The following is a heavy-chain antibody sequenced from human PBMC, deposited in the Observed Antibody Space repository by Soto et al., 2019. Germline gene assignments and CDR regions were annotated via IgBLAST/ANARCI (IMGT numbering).Heavy chain of an antibody. Sequence: QVQLVESGGGVVQPGRSLRLSCAASGFTFSSYGMHWVRQAPGTGLEWVAVIWYDGSNKYYADSVKGRFTISRDNSKNTLYLQMNSLRAEDTAVYYCARDTVTTSGYFDYWGQGTLVTVSS. CDR2: IWYDGSNK. CDR3: ARDTVTTSGYFDY. V-gene: IGHV3-33*01. J-gene: IGHJ4*02. CDR1: GFTFSSYG. D-gene: IGHD4-17*01.